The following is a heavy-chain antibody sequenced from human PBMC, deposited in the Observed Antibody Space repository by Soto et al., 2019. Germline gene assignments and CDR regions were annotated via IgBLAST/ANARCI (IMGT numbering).Heavy chain of an antibody. CDR2: VYDSGTS. V-gene: IGHV4-59*01. CDR1: GGSMNSYY. CDR3: ARYSPPKKSFDSNPGWLDP. J-gene: IGHJ5*02. Sequence: SETLSLTCTVSGGSMNSYYWTWVRQPPGKGLEWIGYVYDSGTSKYNASLESRITMSLDKPRNQFSLSLSYVTAADTAVYFCARYSPPKKSFDSNPGWLDPWGQGTLVTVSS. D-gene: IGHD2-21*01.